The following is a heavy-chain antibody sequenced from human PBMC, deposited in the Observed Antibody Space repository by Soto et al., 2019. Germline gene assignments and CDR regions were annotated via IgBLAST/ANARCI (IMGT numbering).Heavy chain of an antibody. V-gene: IGHV3-23*04. CDR2: ISGSGGST. D-gene: IGHD6-13*01. J-gene: IGHJ4*02. CDR1: GFTFDDYA. Sequence: EVQLVESGGGLVQPGRSLRLSCAASGFTFDDYAMHWVRQAPGKGLEWVSGISGSGGSTYYADSVKGRFTISRDNSKNTLYLQMNSLRAEDTAVYYCAKAGYSSTLLFDYWGQGTLVTVSS. CDR3: AKAGYSSTLLFDY.